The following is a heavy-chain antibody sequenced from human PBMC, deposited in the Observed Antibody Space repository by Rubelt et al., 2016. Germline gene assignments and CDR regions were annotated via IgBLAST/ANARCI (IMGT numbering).Heavy chain of an antibody. J-gene: IGHJ5*02. Sequence: QVQLQESGPGLVRPSGTLSLTCVVSGGSISSSDWWSWVRQPPGKGLEWIGGIFYSGSPYYNPSLKSRVTISVDTSTNQFSPKLTAVTAADTAAYYCARQGGPSSHIDPWGQGTLVTVSS. V-gene: IGHV4-4*02. CDR3: ARQGGPSSHIDP. CDR1: GGSISSSDW. D-gene: IGHD3-16*01. CDR2: IFYSGSP.